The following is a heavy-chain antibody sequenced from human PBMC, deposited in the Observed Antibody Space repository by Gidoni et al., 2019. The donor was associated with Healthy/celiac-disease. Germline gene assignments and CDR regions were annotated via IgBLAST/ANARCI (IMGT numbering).Heavy chain of an antibody. V-gene: IGHV3-23*01. D-gene: IGHD5-18*01. CDR1: GFTFSSYA. CDR2: VSGSGGST. Sequence: EVQLLESGGGLVQPGGSLRLSCPVPGFTFSSYAMSWVRQAPGKGLEWVSAVSGSGGSTYYADSVKGRFTISRDNSKNTLYLQMNSLRAEDTAVYYCAKFMEYSYGRMEIDYWGQGTLVTVSS. CDR3: AKFMEYSYGRMEIDY. J-gene: IGHJ4*02.